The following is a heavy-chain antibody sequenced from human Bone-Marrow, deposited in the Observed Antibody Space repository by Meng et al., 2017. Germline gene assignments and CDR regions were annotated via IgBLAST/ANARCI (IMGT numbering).Heavy chain of an antibody. Sequence: QVQHQPWGAGLLKPSETLSLPCVVSGGSFSDYYWSWIRQPPGKGLEWIGEINHSGSTNYNPSLERRATISVDTSQNNLSLKLSSVTAADSAVYYCARGPTTMAHDFDYWGQGTLVTVSS. CDR2: INHSGST. V-gene: IGHV4-34*01. CDR3: ARGPTTMAHDFDY. D-gene: IGHD4-11*01. CDR1: GGSFSDYY. J-gene: IGHJ4*02.